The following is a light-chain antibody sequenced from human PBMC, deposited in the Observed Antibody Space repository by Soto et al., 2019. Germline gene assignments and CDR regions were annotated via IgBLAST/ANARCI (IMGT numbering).Light chain of an antibody. CDR2: DVT. V-gene: IGLV2-11*01. Sequence: QSALTQPRSVSGSPGQSVTISCTGTSSDVGGYNYVSWYQQHPGKAPKLMIYDVTTRPSGVSDRFSGSKSGNTASLTISGLQAEDEADYYCSSHAGSSVVFGTGTKVTVL. CDR1: SSDVGGYNY. CDR3: SSHAGSSVV. J-gene: IGLJ1*01.